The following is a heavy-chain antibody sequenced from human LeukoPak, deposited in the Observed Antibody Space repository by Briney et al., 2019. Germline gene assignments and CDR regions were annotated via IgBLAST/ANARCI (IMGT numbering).Heavy chain of an antibody. J-gene: IGHJ4*02. CDR1: GDSITPYY. V-gene: IGHV4-4*07. CDR2: SFGTGST. D-gene: IGHD3-10*01. CDR3: ARGDPSGTYYFDN. Sequence: PSGTLSLTCSVSGDSITPYYWSWVRQPAGRGLEWMGRSFGTGSTKYNPSLESRVTMSIDTAKNQFSLRLTSVTAADTAVYYCARGDPSGTYYFDNWGQGILVTVSS.